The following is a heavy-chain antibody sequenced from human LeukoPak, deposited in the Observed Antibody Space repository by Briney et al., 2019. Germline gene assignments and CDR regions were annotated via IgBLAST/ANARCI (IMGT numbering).Heavy chain of an antibody. V-gene: IGHV4-39*01. CDR1: GGSISSSSYY. J-gene: IGHJ4*02. D-gene: IGHD2-2*01. CDR2: TYYSGST. CDR3: AAPIRYCSSTSCSTDY. Sequence: SETLSLTCTVSGGSISSSSYYWGWIRQPPGKGLEWIGSTYYSGSTYYNPSLKSRVTISVDTSKNQFSLKLSSVTAADTAVYYCAAPIRYCSSTSCSTDYWGQGTLVTVSS.